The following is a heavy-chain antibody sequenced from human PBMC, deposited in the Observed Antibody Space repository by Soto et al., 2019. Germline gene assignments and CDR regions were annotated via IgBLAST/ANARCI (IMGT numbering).Heavy chain of an antibody. J-gene: IGHJ5*01. D-gene: IGHD2-21*01. Sequence: EVQLVESGGDLVQPGGSLRLSCTASGFMFNNYWMTWVRQAPGKGLEWVANIKQDGTETYYVDSVKGRFTVSRDNAKNAVFLQMTRRRVADTALYYCARGPYCGTFPCINLIDFWGQGTWVTVSS. V-gene: IGHV3-7*01. CDR1: GFMFNNYW. CDR2: IKQDGTET. CDR3: ARGPYCGTFPCINLIDF.